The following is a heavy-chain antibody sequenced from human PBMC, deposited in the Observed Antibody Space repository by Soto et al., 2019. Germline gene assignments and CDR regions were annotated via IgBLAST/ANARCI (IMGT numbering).Heavy chain of an antibody. CDR1: GFTFSGSA. CDR2: IRSKTNSYAT. V-gene: IGHV3-73*01. D-gene: IGHD3-22*01. J-gene: IGHJ5*02. CDR3: TRDPRNYYDSSGSANWFDP. Sequence: GGSLRLSCAASGFTFSGSAMHGVRQASRKGLEWVGRIRSKTNSYATAYAASVKGRFTISRDDSKNTAYLQMNSLKIEDTAVYYCTRDPRNYYDSSGSANWFDPWGQGTLVTVSS.